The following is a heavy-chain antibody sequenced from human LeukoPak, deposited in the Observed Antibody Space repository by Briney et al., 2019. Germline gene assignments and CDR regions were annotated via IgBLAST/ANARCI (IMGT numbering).Heavy chain of an antibody. Sequence: GGSLRLSCAASGFTFSSYAMHWVRQAPGKGLEYVSAISSNGGSTYYANSVKGRFTISRDNSKNTLYLQMGSLRAEGMAVYYCARARPIAYYYYYMDVWGKGTTVTVSS. J-gene: IGHJ6*03. CDR1: GFTFSSYA. D-gene: IGHD3-16*02. CDR2: ISSNGGST. CDR3: ARARPIAYYYYYMDV. V-gene: IGHV3-64*01.